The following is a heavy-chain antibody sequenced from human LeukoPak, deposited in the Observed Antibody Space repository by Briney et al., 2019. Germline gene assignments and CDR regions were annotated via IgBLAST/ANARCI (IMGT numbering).Heavy chain of an antibody. CDR3: ARHRRGAHWEFGT. D-gene: IGHD7-27*01. CDR2: IYYSGST. J-gene: IGHJ5*02. Sequence: SETLSLTCTVSGGSISSYYWSWIRQPPGKGLEWIGYIYYSGSTNYNPSLKSRVTIAVDTSKNQFSLKLSSVTAAHTAVYYCARHRRGAHWEFGTWGQGTLVTVSS. CDR1: GGSISSYY. V-gene: IGHV4-59*08.